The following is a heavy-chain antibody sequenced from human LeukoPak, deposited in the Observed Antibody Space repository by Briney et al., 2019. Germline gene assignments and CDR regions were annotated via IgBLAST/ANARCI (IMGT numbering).Heavy chain of an antibody. Sequence: SQTPSLTCAISGDSFSSNSSAWYWLRQSPSRGLELLGRTYYRSKMYNDYAVSVKSRITINPDTSKNQFSLQLNSVTPEDTAVYYCARDQLWSPLFDYWGQGTLVTVSS. V-gene: IGHV6-1*01. CDR1: GDSFSSNSSA. CDR3: ARDQLWSPLFDY. D-gene: IGHD5-18*01. CDR2: TYYRSKMYN. J-gene: IGHJ4*02.